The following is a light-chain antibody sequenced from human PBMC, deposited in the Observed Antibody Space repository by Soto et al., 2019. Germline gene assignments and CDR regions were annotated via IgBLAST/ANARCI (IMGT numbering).Light chain of an antibody. CDR3: QQYTNWPPMT. V-gene: IGKV3-15*01. CDR1: QSVRSN. Sequence: VMTQSPATLSVAPGERATLSCRASQSVRSNLAWYQQRAGQAPRLLIYGASTRATGIPARFSGSGSGTDFTLTISSLQSEDFAVYYCQQYTNWPPMTFGQGTKVDIK. CDR2: GAS. J-gene: IGKJ1*01.